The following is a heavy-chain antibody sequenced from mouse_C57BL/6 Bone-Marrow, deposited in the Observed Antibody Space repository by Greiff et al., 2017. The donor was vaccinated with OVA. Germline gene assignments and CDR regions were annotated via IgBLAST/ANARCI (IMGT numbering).Heavy chain of an antibody. CDR2: FYPGSGSI. CDR1: GYTFTEYT. Sequence: VQRVESGAELVKPGASVKLSCKASGYTFTEYTIHWVKQRSGQGLEWIGWFYPGSGSIKYNEKFKDKATLTADKSSSTVYMELSRLTSEDSAVYFCARHEEIYYDYDGAGWFAYWGQGTLVTVSA. D-gene: IGHD2-4*01. J-gene: IGHJ3*01. CDR3: ARHEEIYYDYDGAGWFAY. V-gene: IGHV1-62-2*01.